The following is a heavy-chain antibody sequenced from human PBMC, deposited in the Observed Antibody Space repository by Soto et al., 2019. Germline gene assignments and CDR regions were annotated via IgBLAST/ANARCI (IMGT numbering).Heavy chain of an antibody. CDR3: ARASGYYGSGSYLDWFDP. V-gene: IGHV4-59*01. D-gene: IGHD3-10*01. CDR2: IYYSGST. Sequence: PSETLSLTCTVSGGSISSYYWSWIRQPPGKGLEWIGYIYYSGSTNYNPSLKSRVTISVDTSKNQFSLKLSSVTAADTAVYYCARASGYYGSGSYLDWFDPWGQGTLVTV. J-gene: IGHJ5*02. CDR1: GGSISSYY.